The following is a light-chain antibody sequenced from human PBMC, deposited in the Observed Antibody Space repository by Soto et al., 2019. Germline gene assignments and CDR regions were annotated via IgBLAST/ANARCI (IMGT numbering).Light chain of an antibody. J-gene: IGKJ2*01. Sequence: DIQMTQFPPTLSASIGDRVTITCRASQTISSSLAWYQQKPGKAPKLLIYKASTLETGVPSRFSGSGSGTEFTLTISSMQPDDFATNYCQQYDSYSPYTFGQGNRLEIK. CDR1: QTISSS. CDR3: QQYDSYSPYT. CDR2: KAS. V-gene: IGKV1-5*03.